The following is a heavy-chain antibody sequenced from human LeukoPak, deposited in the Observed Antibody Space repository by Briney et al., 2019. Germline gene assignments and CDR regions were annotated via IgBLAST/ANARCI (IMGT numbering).Heavy chain of an antibody. CDR1: GFTVSSNY. D-gene: IGHD3-3*01. CDR2: IYSGGST. Sequence: GGSLRLSCAASGFTVSSNYMSWVRQAPGKGLEWVSVIYSGGSTCYADSVKGRFTISRDNSKNTLYLQMNSLRAEDTAVYYCARGGRPKFWSGYFYWGQGTLVTVSS. V-gene: IGHV3-53*01. CDR3: ARGGRPKFWSGYFY. J-gene: IGHJ4*02.